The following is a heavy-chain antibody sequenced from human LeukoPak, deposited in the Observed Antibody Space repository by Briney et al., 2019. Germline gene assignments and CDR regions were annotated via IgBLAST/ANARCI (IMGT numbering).Heavy chain of an antibody. CDR3: VRCAKIPYGMDV. J-gene: IGHJ6*02. D-gene: IGHD2-8*01. V-gene: IGHV4-31*03. CDR2: IYYSGST. Sequence: SETLSLTCTVSGGSISSGGYYWSWIRQHPGKGLEWIGYIYYSGSTYYNPSLKSRVTISVDTSKNQFSLKLSSVTAADTAVYYCVRCAKIPYGMDVWGQGTTVTVSS. CDR1: GGSISSGGYY.